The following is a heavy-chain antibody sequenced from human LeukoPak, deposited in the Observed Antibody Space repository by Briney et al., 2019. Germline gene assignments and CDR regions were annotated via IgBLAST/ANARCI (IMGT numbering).Heavy chain of an antibody. CDR3: ARFFGLGYYHKGRDV. CDR2: ISSSGSTI. D-gene: IGHD3/OR15-3a*01. J-gene: IGHJ6*04. V-gene: IGHV3-48*03. CDR1: GFTFSSYE. Sequence: TGGSLRLSCAASGFTFSSYEMNWVRQAPGKGLEWVSYISSSGSTIYYADSVKGRFTISRDNAKNSLYLQMNSLRAEDTAVYYCARFFGLGYYHKGRDVGGKGPRVPV.